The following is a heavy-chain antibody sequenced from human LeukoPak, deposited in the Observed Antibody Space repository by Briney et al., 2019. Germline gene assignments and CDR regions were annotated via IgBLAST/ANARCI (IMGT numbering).Heavy chain of an antibody. Sequence: SGGSLRLSCAASGFTFSSYAMSWVRQAPGKGLEWVSAISRSGGSTYYADSVKGRFTISRDNSKNTLYLQMNSLRAEDTAVYYCAKAHERYSSSWYVETFDYWGQGTLVTVSS. CDR3: AKAHERYSSSWYVETFDY. CDR1: GFTFSSYA. V-gene: IGHV3-23*01. D-gene: IGHD6-13*01. CDR2: ISRSGGST. J-gene: IGHJ4*02.